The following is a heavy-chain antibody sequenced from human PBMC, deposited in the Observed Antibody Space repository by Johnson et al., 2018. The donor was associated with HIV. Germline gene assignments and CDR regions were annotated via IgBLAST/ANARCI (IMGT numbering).Heavy chain of an antibody. J-gene: IGHJ3*02. CDR1: GFTFSNAW. V-gene: IGHV3-15*01. D-gene: IGHD3-10*01. Sequence: VQLVESGGGLVKPGGSLRLSCAASGFTFSNAWMSWVRQAPGKGLEWVGRIKSKTDGGTRDYAAPVKGRLTISRDDSKNTLYLQMNSLKTEDTAVYYCAKDDSPSGAFDIWGQGTMVIVSS. CDR2: IKSKTDGGTR. CDR3: AKDDSPSGAFDI.